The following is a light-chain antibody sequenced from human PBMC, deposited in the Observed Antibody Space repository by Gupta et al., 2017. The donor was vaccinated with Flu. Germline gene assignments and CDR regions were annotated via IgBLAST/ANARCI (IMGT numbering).Light chain of an antibody. J-gene: IGLJ3*02. V-gene: IGLV1-40*03. CDR3: QSFDSNLSEV. Sequence: SGSNIGAGYDVHWYQHVPGRAPKLLISGYTNRPSGVPDRSSGSRSGASASLAITGLLAEDEADYYCQSFDSNLSEVFGGGTKLTVL. CDR1: GSNIGAGYD. CDR2: GYT.